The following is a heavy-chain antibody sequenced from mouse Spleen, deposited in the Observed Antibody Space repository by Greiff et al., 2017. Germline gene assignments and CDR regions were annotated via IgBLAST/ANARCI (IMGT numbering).Heavy chain of an antibody. V-gene: IGHV1-4*01. CDR2: INPSSGYT. CDR3: AGPLFDY. J-gene: IGHJ2*01. Sequence: QVQLQQSGAELARPGASVKMSCKASGYTFTSYTIHWVKQRPGQGLEWIGYINPSSGYTKYNQKFKDKATLTADKSSSTAYMQLSSLTSEDSAVYYCAGPLFDYWGQGTTLTVSS. CDR1: GYTFTSYT.